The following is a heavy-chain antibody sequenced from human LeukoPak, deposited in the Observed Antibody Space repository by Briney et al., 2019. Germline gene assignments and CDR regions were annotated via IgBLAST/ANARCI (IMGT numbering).Heavy chain of an antibody. D-gene: IGHD2-2*01. CDR3: ARGRECSGTGCYLPGIY. V-gene: IGHV3-7*01. CDR2: IKQDGSEK. J-gene: IGHJ4*02. Sequence: GGSLRLSCAASGFTVSSNWMSWVRQAPGKGLEWVANIKQDGSEKYHVDSVKGRFTISRDNAKNSLYLQMDSLRVEDTAVYYCARGRECSGTGCYLPGIYWGQGILVTVSS. CDR1: GFTVSSNW.